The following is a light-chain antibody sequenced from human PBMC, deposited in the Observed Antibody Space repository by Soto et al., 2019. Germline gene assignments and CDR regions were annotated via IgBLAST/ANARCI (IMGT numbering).Light chain of an antibody. CDR1: QSVSSSY. CDR2: DES. Sequence: EIVLTQSRDTLSLSPGERATLSCRASQSVSSSYLAWYQQKPGQAPRLLIYDESNRATDIPDRFSGSGSGTDLNLTISSLQPEDFAVYYCQKYNSWPITCGQGTRLEIK. J-gene: IGKJ5*01. CDR3: QKYNSWPIT. V-gene: IGKV3D-20*02.